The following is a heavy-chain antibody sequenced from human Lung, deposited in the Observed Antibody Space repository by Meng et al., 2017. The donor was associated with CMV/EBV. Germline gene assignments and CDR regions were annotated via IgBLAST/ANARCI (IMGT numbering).Heavy chain of an antibody. Sequence: QAHLREPGPALAKPSEPLALPCPVYVDPSTSHNWWPWVRQPPGKGLEWIGEIPHRGSSAYNPSLKSRVSMSIDKSKNQFSLKLTSVTAADTAVYHCLRRSGGSVWGQGTLVTVSS. CDR2: IPHRGSS. D-gene: IGHD3-10*01. CDR3: LRRSGGSV. V-gene: IGHV4-4*02. CDR1: VDPSTSHNW. J-gene: IGHJ1*01.